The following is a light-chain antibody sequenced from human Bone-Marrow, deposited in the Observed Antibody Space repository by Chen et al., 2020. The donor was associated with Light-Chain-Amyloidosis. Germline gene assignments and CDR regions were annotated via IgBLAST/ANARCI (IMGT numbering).Light chain of an antibody. J-gene: IGLJ3*02. Sequence: NFMLTQPHSVSESPGKTVIISCTRSRGSIATHYVQWYQQRPGSSPPTVIYEDDQRPSLVPDRFSGSIDRSSTSAPLTISGLKTEDEADYYCQSYQGSSQGVFGGGTKLTVL. CDR3: QSYQGSSQGV. CDR2: EDD. CDR1: RGSIATHY. V-gene: IGLV6-57*01.